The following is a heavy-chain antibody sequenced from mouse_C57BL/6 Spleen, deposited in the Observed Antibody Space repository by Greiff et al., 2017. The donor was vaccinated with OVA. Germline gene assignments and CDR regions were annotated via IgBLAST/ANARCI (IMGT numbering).Heavy chain of an antibody. Sequence: DVQLQESGPELVKPGASVKIPCKASGYTFTDYNMDWVKQSHGKSLEWIGDINPNNGGTIYNQKFKGKATLTVDKSSSTAYMELRSLTSEDTADYYCAVVTTEGWFAYWGQGTLVTVSA. CDR1: GYTFTDYN. V-gene: IGHV1-18*01. CDR3: AVVTTEGWFAY. J-gene: IGHJ3*01. CDR2: INPNNGGT. D-gene: IGHD2-2*01.